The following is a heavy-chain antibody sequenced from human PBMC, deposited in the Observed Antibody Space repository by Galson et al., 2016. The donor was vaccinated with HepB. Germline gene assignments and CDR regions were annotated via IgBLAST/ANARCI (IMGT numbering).Heavy chain of an antibody. CDR2: INPSDGST. CDR1: GYTFTSYH. D-gene: IGHD1-26*01. V-gene: IGHV1-46*01. Sequence: SVKVSCKVSGYTFTSYHMHWVRQARGQGLEWMGIINPSDGSTSYAQKFPDRVTMTRDTSTSTIYMELSSLISEDTAVYYCARVVLGSYAVLEYWGQGTLVTVSS. J-gene: IGHJ4*02. CDR3: ARVVLGSYAVLEY.